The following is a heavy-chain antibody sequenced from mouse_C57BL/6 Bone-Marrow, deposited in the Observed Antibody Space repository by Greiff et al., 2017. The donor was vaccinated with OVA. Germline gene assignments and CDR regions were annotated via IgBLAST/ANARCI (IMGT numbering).Heavy chain of an antibody. J-gene: IGHJ4*01. CDR3: ARRRLRIAMDY. D-gene: IGHD3-2*02. Sequence: EVKLMESGGGLVKPGGSLKLSCAASGFTFSDYGMHWVRQAPEKGLEWVAYISSGSSTIYYADTVKGRFTISRDNAKNTLFLQMTSLRSEDTAMYYCARRRLRIAMDYWGQGTSVTVSS. V-gene: IGHV5-17*01. CDR2: ISSGSSTI. CDR1: GFTFSDYG.